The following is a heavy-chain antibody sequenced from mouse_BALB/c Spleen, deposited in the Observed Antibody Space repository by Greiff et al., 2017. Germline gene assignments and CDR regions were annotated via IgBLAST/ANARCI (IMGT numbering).Heavy chain of an antibody. J-gene: IGHJ2*01. V-gene: IGHV5-17*02. Sequence: EVKVVESGGGLVQPGGSRKLSCAASGFTFSSFGMHWVRQAPEKGLEWVAYISSGSSTIYYADTVKGRFTISRDNPKNTLFLQMTSLRSEDTAMYYCAITTVVAPFDYWGQGTTLTVSS. CDR3: AITTVVAPFDY. D-gene: IGHD1-1*01. CDR2: ISSGSSTI. CDR1: GFTFSSFG.